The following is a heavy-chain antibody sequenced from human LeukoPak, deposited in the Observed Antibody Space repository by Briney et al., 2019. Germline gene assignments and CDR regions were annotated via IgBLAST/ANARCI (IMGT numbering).Heavy chain of an antibody. Sequence: NPSETLSLTCTVSGGSISSYYWSWIRQPPGKGLEWIGEINHSGSTNYNPSLKSRVTISVDTSKNQFSLKLSSVTAADTAVYYCARGRGFSSSWYAAPFDYWGQGTLVTVSS. J-gene: IGHJ4*02. V-gene: IGHV4-34*01. CDR1: GGSISSYY. D-gene: IGHD6-13*01. CDR2: INHSGST. CDR3: ARGRGFSSSWYAAPFDY.